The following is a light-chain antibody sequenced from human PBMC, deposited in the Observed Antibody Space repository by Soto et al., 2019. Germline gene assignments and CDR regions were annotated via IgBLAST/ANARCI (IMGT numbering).Light chain of an antibody. J-gene: IGLJ1*01. CDR2: EVS. Sequence: QSALTQPPSASGSLGQSVTISCTGTRSDVGGYNYVSWYQQHPGKAPKLLIYEVSKRPSGVPDRFSGSKPGNTASLTVSGLQAEDEADYHCSSTYARSNVFVFGTGTKVTVL. V-gene: IGLV2-8*01. CDR3: SSTYARSNVFV. CDR1: RSDVGGYNY.